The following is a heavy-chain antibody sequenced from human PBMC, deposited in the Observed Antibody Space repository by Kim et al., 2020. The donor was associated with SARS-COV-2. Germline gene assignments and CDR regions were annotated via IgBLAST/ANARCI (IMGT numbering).Heavy chain of an antibody. Sequence: GGSLRLSCAASGFTFSRYWMHWVRQAPRKGLVWVSHINSDGSSTTHADSVKGRFTISRDNAKNTLYLQMNSLRVEDTAVYYCARGDSSGYWGQGTLVTVS. CDR3: ARGDSSGY. CDR2: INSDGSST. J-gene: IGHJ4*02. D-gene: IGHD6-25*01. V-gene: IGHV3-74*01. CDR1: GFTFSRYW.